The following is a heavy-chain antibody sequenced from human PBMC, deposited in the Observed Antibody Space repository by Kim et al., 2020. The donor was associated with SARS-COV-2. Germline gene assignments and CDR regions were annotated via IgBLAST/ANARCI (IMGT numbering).Heavy chain of an antibody. J-gene: IGHJ3*02. CDR2: IYYSGST. D-gene: IGHD2-2*01. CDR3: ARDVVPAAKAFHAFDI. Sequence: SETLSLTCTVSGGSISSGGYYWSWIRQHPGKGLEWIGYIYYSGSTYYNPSLKSRVTISVDTSKNQFSLKLSSVTAADTAVYYCARDVVPAAKAFHAFDIWGQGTMVTVSS. CDR1: GGSISSGGYY. V-gene: IGHV4-31*03.